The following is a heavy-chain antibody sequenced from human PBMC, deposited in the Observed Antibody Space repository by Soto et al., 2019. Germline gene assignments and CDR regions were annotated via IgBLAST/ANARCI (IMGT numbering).Heavy chain of an antibody. CDR2: ISYDGSNK. V-gene: IGHV3-30-3*01. D-gene: IGHD3-22*01. CDR1: GFTFSSYA. Sequence: LRLSCAASGFTFSSYAMHWVRQAPGKGLEWVAVISYDGSNKYYADSVKGRFTISRDNSKNTLYLQMNSLRAEDTAVYYCARDEVYYASTTTRAFDIWGQGTMVTVSS. CDR3: ARDEVYYASTTTRAFDI. J-gene: IGHJ3*02.